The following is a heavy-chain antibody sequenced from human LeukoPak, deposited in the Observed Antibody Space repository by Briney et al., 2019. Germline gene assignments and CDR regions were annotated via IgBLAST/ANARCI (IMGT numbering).Heavy chain of an antibody. Sequence: GGSLRLSCAASGFTFSSYSMNWVRQAPGKGLEWVSSISSSSTIYYADSVKGRSTISRDNAKNSLYLQMNSLRAEDTAVYYCASSGRHRDYWGQGTLVTVSS. CDR3: ASSGRHRDY. CDR1: GFTFSSYS. V-gene: IGHV3-48*01. CDR2: ISSSSTI. J-gene: IGHJ4*02. D-gene: IGHD1-1*01.